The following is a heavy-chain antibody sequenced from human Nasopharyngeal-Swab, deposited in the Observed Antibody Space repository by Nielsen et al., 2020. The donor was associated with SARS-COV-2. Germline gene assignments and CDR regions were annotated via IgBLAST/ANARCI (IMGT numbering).Heavy chain of an antibody. Sequence: GGSLRLSCAVSGFTFSNYWMSWVRQAPGKGLEWVANIQKDESEKSYVDSVKGGFTISRDNAKNSLSLQMSSLRDEDTAVYYCARHYDSSGYYLTYFDYWGQGTLVTVSS. CDR3: ARHYDSSGYYLTYFDY. D-gene: IGHD3-22*01. CDR2: IQKDESEK. CDR1: GFTFSNYW. V-gene: IGHV3-7*01. J-gene: IGHJ4*02.